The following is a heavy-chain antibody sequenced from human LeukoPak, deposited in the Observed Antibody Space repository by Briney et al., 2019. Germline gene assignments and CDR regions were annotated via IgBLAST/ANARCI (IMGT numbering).Heavy chain of an antibody. J-gene: IGHJ4*02. Sequence: APMKVSCKASGYTFNGYYIHWVRQAPGQGPEWMGWLDPKSGGTKYAQRFQGRVTMTWDTSISTAYMDLARLRSDDTAVYYCAVGLDIAMPGKVPTGWGQGTLVTVSS. CDR3: AVGLDIAMPGKVPTG. D-gene: IGHD6-19*01. CDR1: GYTFNGYY. V-gene: IGHV1-2*02. CDR2: LDPKSGGT.